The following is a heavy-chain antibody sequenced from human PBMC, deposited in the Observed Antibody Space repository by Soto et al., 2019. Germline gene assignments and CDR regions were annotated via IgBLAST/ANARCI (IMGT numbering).Heavy chain of an antibody. CDR1: GGPISGYY. CDR2: IFTTGSK. V-gene: IGHV4-4*07. CDR3: ARVQSTDLAIDY. D-gene: IGHD2-2*01. J-gene: IGHJ4*02. Sequence: LSLTCTVSGGPISGYYWSWIRQPAGKGLEWIGRIFTTGSKNYNPSLKSRLTMSVDTSNNQFSLKLNSVTAADTAVYYCARVQSTDLAIDYWGQGTLVTVSS.